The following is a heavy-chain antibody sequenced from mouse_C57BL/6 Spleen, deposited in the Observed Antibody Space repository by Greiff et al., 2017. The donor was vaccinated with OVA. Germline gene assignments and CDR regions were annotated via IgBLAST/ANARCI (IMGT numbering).Heavy chain of an antibody. V-gene: IGHV1-26*01. CDR1: GYTFTDYY. D-gene: IGHD2-5*01. CDR3: ARGGYSNYHWYFDV. CDR2: INPNNGGT. J-gene: IGHJ1*03. Sequence: EVQLQQSGPELVKPGASVKISCKASGYTFTDYYMNWVKQSHGKSLEWIGDINPNNGGTSYNQKFKGKATLTVDKSSSTAYMELRSLTSEDSAVYYCARGGYSNYHWYFDVWGTGTTVTVSS.